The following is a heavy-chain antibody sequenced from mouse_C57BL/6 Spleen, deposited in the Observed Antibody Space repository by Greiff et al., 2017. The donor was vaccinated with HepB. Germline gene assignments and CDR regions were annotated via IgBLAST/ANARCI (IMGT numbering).Heavy chain of an antibody. CDR1: GYSFTSYY. CDR3: PIYYGNYDAMDY. J-gene: IGHJ4*01. CDR2: IYPGSGNT. Sequence: VQLQQSGPELVKPGASVKKSCKASGYSFTSYYIHWVKQRPGQGLEWIGWIYPGSGNTKYNEKFKGKATLTADTSSSTAYMQLSSLTSEDSAVYYCPIYYGNYDAMDYWGQGTSVTVSS. V-gene: IGHV1-66*01. D-gene: IGHD2-1*01.